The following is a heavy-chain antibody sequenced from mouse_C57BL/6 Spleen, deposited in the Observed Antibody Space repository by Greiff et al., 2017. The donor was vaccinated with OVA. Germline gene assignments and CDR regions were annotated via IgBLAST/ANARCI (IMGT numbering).Heavy chain of an antibody. V-gene: IGHV1-82*01. Sequence: QVQLKESGPELVKPGASVKISCKASGYAFSSSWMNWVKQRPGKGLEWIGRIYPGDGDTNYNGKFKGKATLTADKSSSTAYMQLSSLTSEDSAVYFCARSTTTYYCDYWGQGTTLTVSS. D-gene: IGHD1-1*01. J-gene: IGHJ2*01. CDR1: GYAFSSSW. CDR2: IYPGDGDT. CDR3: ARSTTTYYCDY.